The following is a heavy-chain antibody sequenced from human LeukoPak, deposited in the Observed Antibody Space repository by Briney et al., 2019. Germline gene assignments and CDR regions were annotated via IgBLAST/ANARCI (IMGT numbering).Heavy chain of an antibody. CDR1: GFTFSSYA. Sequence: PGRSLRLSCAASGFTFSSYAMHWVRQAPGKGLEWVAVISYDGSNKYYADSVKGRFTISRDNSKNTLYLQMNSLRAEDTAVYYCARDGAARYYYYYNMAVGGKGTTATASS. V-gene: IGHV3-30*01. D-gene: IGHD6-13*01. J-gene: IGHJ6*03. CDR2: ISYDGSNK. CDR3: ARDGAARYYYYYNMAV.